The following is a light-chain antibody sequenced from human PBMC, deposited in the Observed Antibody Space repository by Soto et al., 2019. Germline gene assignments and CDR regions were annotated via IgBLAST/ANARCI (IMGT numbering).Light chain of an antibody. J-gene: IGKJ5*01. Sequence: EIVLTQSPATLSLSPGERATLSCRANQSVSSYLAWYQQKPGQAPRLLIYDASNRATGIPARFSGSGSGTDFTLTISSLEPEDFAVYYCQQRRDFGQGTRLEIK. CDR3: QQRRD. CDR1: QSVSSY. V-gene: IGKV3-11*01. CDR2: DAS.